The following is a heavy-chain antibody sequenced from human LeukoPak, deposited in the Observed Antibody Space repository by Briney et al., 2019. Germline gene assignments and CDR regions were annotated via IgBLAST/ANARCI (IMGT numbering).Heavy chain of an antibody. V-gene: IGHV4-34*01. J-gene: IGHJ3*02. Sequence: SETLSLTCAVYGGSFSGYYWSWIRQPPGKGLEWIGEINHSGSTNYNPSLKSRVTISVDTSKSQFSLKLSSVTAADTAVYYCARENLAVAGTTDAFDIWGQGTMVTVSS. CDR3: ARENLAVAGTTDAFDI. CDR2: INHSGST. CDR1: GGSFSGYY. D-gene: IGHD6-19*01.